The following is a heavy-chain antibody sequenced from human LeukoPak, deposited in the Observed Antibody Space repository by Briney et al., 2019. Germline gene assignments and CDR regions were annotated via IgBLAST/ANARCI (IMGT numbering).Heavy chain of an antibody. D-gene: IGHD2-2*02. J-gene: IGHJ6*02. CDR3: ARDTYCSSTSCYTYYYYGMDV. V-gene: IGHV7-4-1*02. CDR1: GHTFTSYA. Sequence: GASVKVSCKASGHTFTSYAMNWVRQAPGQGLEWMGWINTNTGNPTYAQGFTGRFVFSLDTSVSTAYLQISSLKAEDTAVYYCARDTYCSSTSCYTYYYYGMDVWGQGTTVTVSS. CDR2: INTNTGNP.